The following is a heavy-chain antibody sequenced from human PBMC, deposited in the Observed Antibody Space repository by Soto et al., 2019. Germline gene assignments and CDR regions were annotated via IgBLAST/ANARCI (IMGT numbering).Heavy chain of an antibody. Sequence: SETLSLTCTVSGAYVSSGSHYWTWIRQPPGKGLEWIGYIYYSGSTNYNPSLKSRLSISVDASKNQFYLKLTSVTPEDTAVYYCARDWAGTTDSWGQGTLVTVSS. D-gene: IGHD1-1*01. J-gene: IGHJ4*02. CDR1: GAYVSSGSHY. V-gene: IGHV4-61*01. CDR2: IYYSGST. CDR3: ARDWAGTTDS.